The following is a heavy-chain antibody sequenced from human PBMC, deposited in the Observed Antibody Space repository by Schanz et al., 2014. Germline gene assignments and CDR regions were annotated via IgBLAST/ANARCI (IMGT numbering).Heavy chain of an antibody. Sequence: VQLVESGGGVVQPGGSLRLSCAASGITFSGYSMNWVRQAPGKGLEWVSYISGSSSTKYYADSVKGRFTISRDNGKKSLYLQMNSLRAEDTAVYYCVRDKKGFVAVAGRAPFDYWGQGTLVTVSS. V-gene: IGHV3-48*01. CDR1: GITFSGYS. J-gene: IGHJ4*02. D-gene: IGHD6-19*01. CDR2: ISGSSSTK. CDR3: VRDKKGFVAVAGRAPFDY.